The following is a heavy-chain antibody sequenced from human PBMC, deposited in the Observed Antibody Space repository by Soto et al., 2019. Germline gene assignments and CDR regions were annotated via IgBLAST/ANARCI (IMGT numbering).Heavy chain of an antibody. Sequence: PGESLKISCKASGHIFTSYWIGWVRQMPGIGLEWMGIVNPADSDTRYSPSFQGQVTVSADKSISTAYLQWGSLKASDTAMYYCVTPDSSGYYSHWGQGTPVTVSS. CDR2: VNPADSDT. CDR1: GHIFTSYW. V-gene: IGHV5-51*01. CDR3: VTPDSSGYYSH. J-gene: IGHJ4*02. D-gene: IGHD3-22*01.